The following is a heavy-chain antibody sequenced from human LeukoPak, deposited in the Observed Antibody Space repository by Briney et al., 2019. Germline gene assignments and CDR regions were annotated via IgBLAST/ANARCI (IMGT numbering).Heavy chain of an antibody. CDR3: ARDGSGSYYYYMDV. Sequence: LSLTCTVSGGSISSYYWSWVRQAPGKGLEWVAVISYGGSNKYYADSVKGRFTISRDNSKNTLYLQMNSLRAEDTAVYYCARDGSGSYYYYMDVWGKGTTVTVSS. V-gene: IGHV3-30*03. CDR2: ISYGGSNK. CDR1: GGSISSYY. J-gene: IGHJ6*03. D-gene: IGHD3-10*01.